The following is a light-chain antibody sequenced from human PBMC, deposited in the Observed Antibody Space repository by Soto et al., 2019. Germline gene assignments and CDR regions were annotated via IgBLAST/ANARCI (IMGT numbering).Light chain of an antibody. V-gene: IGLV1-51*01. J-gene: IGLJ1*01. CDR3: GAWDDGLSAYV. CDR2: DDN. CDR1: GSNVGNHY. Sequence: QSVLTQPPSVSAAPGQKVTISCAGSGSNVGNHYVSWYQQLPGTAPKLLIYDDNKRPSVIPDRFSGSKSATSATLGITGLKTGDEAEYYCGAWDDGLSAYVFGPGTKLTVL.